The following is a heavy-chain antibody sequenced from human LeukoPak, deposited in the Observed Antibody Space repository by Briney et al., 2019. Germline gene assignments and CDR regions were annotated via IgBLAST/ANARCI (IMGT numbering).Heavy chain of an antibody. Sequence: GASVKVSCKASGGTFSSYAISWVRQAPGQGLEWMGGIIPIFGTANYAQKFQGRVTITADKSTSTAYMELSSLRSEDTAVYYCARSPGPGYSSGPQGMDVWGQGTTVTVSS. CDR1: GGTFSSYA. CDR3: ARSPGPGYSSGPQGMDV. J-gene: IGHJ6*02. CDR2: IIPIFGTA. V-gene: IGHV1-69*06. D-gene: IGHD6-19*01.